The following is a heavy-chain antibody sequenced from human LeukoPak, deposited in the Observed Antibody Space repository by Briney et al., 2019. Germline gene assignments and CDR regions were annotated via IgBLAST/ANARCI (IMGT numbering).Heavy chain of an antibody. CDR2: SSRSGSTI. CDR3: AREGSAISNNFDY. Sequence: PGGSLRLSCAASGFTFSSYEMNWVRQAPGKGLEWVSYSSRSGSTIYYADSVKGRFTISRDNAKNSLFLQMNSLRAEDTAVYYCAREGSAISNNFDYWGQGTLVTVSS. D-gene: IGHD3-9*01. CDR1: GFTFSSYE. J-gene: IGHJ4*02. V-gene: IGHV3-48*03.